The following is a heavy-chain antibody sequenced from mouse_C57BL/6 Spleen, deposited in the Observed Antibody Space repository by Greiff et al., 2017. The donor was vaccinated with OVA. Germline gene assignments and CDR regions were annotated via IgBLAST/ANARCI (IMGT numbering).Heavy chain of an antibody. V-gene: IGHV5-6*01. Sequence: EVQGVESGGDLVKTGGSLKLSCAASGFTFSSYGMSWVRQTPDKRLEWVATISSGGSYTYYPDSVKGRFTISRDNAKNTLYLQMSSLKSEDTAMYYCARQIITTVVAPFDYWGQGTTLTVSS. D-gene: IGHD1-1*01. CDR3: ARQIITTVVAPFDY. J-gene: IGHJ2*01. CDR1: GFTFSSYG. CDR2: ISSGGSYT.